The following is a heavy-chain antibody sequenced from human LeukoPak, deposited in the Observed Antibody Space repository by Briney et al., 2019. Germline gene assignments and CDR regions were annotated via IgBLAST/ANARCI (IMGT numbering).Heavy chain of an antibody. V-gene: IGHV1-2*02. D-gene: IGHD4-17*01. CDR1: GYTFTGYY. Sequence: ASVKVSCKASGYTFTGYYMHWVRQAPGQGLEWMGLINPNSGGTNYAQKFQGRVTMTRDTSISTAYMELSRLRSDDTAVYYCARDGFYGDYVAHWFHPWGQGTLVTVSS. J-gene: IGHJ5*02. CDR3: ARDGFYGDYVAHWFHP. CDR2: INPNSGGT.